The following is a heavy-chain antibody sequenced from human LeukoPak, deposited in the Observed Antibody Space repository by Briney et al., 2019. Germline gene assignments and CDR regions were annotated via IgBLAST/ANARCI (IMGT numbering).Heavy chain of an antibody. V-gene: IGHV3-15*01. CDR3: TTAAVVVAAGYRLFDP. D-gene: IGHD2-15*01. CDR1: GFTFSNAR. CDR2: IKSKTDGGTT. Sequence: GGSLRLSCAASGFTFSNARMSWVRQAPGKGLEWVGRIKSKTDGGTTDYAAPVKGRFTISRDDSKNTLYLQMNSLKTEDTAVYYCTTAAVVVAAGYRLFDPWGQGTLVTVSS. J-gene: IGHJ5*02.